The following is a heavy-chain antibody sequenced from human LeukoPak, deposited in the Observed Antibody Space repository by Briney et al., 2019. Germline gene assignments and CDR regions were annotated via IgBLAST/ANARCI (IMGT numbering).Heavy chain of an antibody. Sequence: GGSLRLSCAASGFTFSDYYMSWIRQAPGKGLEWVSYISSSGSTIYYADSVKGRFTISRDNAKNSLYLQMNSLRAEDTAVYYCARDLQPFYYDSSGYYFNYWGQGTLVTVSS. CDR3: ARDLQPFYYDSSGYYFNY. CDR1: GFTFSDYY. D-gene: IGHD3-22*01. V-gene: IGHV3-11*01. J-gene: IGHJ4*02. CDR2: ISSSGSTI.